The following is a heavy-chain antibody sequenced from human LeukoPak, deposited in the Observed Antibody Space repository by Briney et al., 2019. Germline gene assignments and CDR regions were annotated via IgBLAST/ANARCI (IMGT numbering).Heavy chain of an antibody. D-gene: IGHD4-23*01. J-gene: IGHJ3*02. V-gene: IGHV4-59*01. CDR3: ARDLYGGNSDAFDI. CDR1: GGSISSYY. Sequence: SETLSLTCTVSGGSISSYYWSWIRQPPGKGLEWIGYIYYSGSTNYNPSLKSRVTISVDTSKNQFPLKLSSVTAADTAVYYCARDLYGGNSDAFDIWGQGTMVTVSS. CDR2: IYYSGST.